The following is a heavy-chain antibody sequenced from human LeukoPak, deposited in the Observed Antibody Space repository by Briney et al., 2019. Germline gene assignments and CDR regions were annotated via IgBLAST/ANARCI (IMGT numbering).Heavy chain of an antibody. V-gene: IGHV3-30*02. CDR3: AKESCTGSSCYEPR. D-gene: IGHD2-15*01. CDR1: GFTFSSYA. CDR2: IRYDGSNK. Sequence: GRSLRLSCAASGFTFSSYAMHWVRQAPGKGLEWVAFIRYDGSNKYYADSVKGRFTISRDNSKNTLYLQVNSLRAEDTAVYYCAKESCTGSSCYEPRWGQGTLVTVSS. J-gene: IGHJ4*02.